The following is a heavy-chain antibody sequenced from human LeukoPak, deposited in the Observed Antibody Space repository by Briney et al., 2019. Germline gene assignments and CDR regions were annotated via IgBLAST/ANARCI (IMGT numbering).Heavy chain of an antibody. CDR1: GYTFTSYD. Sequence: GASVKVSCKASGYTFTSYDINWVRQATGQGLEWMGWMNPNSGNTGYAQKFQGRVTMTRNTSISTAYMELSSLRSEDTAVYYCAKGPRNVVVVVPMGFDPWGQGTLVTVSS. CDR2: MNPNSGNT. V-gene: IGHV1-8*01. CDR3: AKGPRNVVVVVPMGFDP. D-gene: IGHD2-2*01. J-gene: IGHJ5*02.